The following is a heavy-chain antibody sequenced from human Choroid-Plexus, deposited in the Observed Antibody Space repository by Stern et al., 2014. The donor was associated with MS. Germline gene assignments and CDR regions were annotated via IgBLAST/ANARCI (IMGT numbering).Heavy chain of an antibody. Sequence: QLVQAGAEVKKPGASVKVSCKTSGYIFTGYYIHWVRQAPGQGLEWMAWINPNTGGTKYAQKFQGRVTMSRDTSISTAYVELSSLTSDDTAVYYCARDQRGITIFGVVTDYYYLGMDVWGQGTTVTVSS. CDR2: INPNTGGT. V-gene: IGHV1-2*02. CDR3: ARDQRGITIFGVVTDYYYLGMDV. CDR1: GYIFTGYY. D-gene: IGHD3-3*01. J-gene: IGHJ6*02.